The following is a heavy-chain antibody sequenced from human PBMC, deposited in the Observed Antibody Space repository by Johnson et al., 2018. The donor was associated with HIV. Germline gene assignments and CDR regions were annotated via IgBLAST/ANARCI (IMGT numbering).Heavy chain of an antibody. CDR1: GFTFSS. CDR3: AKEGWAAAQEGWGAFDI. Sequence: QMLLVESGGGVVQPGRSLRLSCAASGFTFSSMHWDRQAPGKGLEWVAVISHDGSHNYYADSVKGRFRLSRDISKNTLYLQMNSLRAEDTAVYYCAKEGWAAAQEGWGAFDIWGQGTMVTVSS. D-gene: IGHD6-13*01. CDR2: ISHDGSHN. V-gene: IGHV3-30*18. J-gene: IGHJ3*02.